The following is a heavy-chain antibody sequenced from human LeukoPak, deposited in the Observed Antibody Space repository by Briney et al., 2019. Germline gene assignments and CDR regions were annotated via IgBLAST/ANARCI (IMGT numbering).Heavy chain of an antibody. D-gene: IGHD3-9*01. CDR2: IYSGGST. J-gene: IGHJ6*02. Sequence: GSLRLSCAASGFTVSSNHMSWVRQAPGKGLEWVSVIYSGGSTYYADSVKGRFTISRDNSKNTLYLQMNSLRAEDTAVYYCARASTGYYYGMDVWGQGTTVTVSS. CDR3: ARASTGYYYGMDV. V-gene: IGHV3-66*01. CDR1: GFTVSSNH.